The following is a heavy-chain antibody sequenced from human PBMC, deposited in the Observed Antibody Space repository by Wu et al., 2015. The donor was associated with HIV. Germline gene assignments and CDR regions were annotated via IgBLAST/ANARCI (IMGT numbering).Heavy chain of an antibody. CDR1: GGTFSSYA. CDR2: IIPIFGTA. Sequence: QVQLVQSGAEVKKPGSSVKVSCKASGGTFSSYAISWVRQAPGQGLEWMGGIIPIFGTANYAQKFQGRVTITTDESTSTAYMELSSLRSEDTAVYYCARDPLQSLVSTPAANLSVDFQHWGQGTLVHRLL. CDR3: ARDPLQSLVSTPAANLSVDFQH. J-gene: IGHJ1*01. V-gene: IGHV1-69*05. D-gene: IGHD5/OR15-5a*01.